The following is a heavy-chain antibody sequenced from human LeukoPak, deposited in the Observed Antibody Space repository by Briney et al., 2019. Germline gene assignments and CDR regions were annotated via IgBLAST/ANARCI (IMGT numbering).Heavy chain of an antibody. D-gene: IGHD5-18*01. V-gene: IGHV4-4*07. CDR3: ARGGAQVDTAMVTFDY. J-gene: IGHJ4*02. CDR2: IYTSGST. CDR1: GGSISSYY. Sequence: SETLSLTCTVSGGSISSYYWNWIRQPAGKGLEWIGRIYTSGSTNYNPSLKSRVTISVDTSKNQFSLKLSSVTAADTAVYYCARGGAQVDTAMVTFDYWGQGTLVTVSS.